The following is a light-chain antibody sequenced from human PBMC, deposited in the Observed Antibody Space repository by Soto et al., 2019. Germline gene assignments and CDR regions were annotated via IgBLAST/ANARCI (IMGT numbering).Light chain of an antibody. Sequence: EIVLTQSPGTLSLAPGERATLSCRASQSVSSSYLAWYQQKPGQAPRLLIYGASSRATGIPDRFSGSGSGTDFTLTISRLEPEDFAVYYCQLYGSSPGTFGQGTKVEIK. V-gene: IGKV3-20*01. J-gene: IGKJ1*01. CDR3: QLYGSSPGT. CDR1: QSVSSSY. CDR2: GAS.